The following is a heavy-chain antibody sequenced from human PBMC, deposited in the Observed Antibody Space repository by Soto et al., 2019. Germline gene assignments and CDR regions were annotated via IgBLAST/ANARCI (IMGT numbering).Heavy chain of an antibody. CDR1: GYTFTSYV. D-gene: IGHD3-22*01. CDR3: ARLNKYDSSASRKWLAA. J-gene: IGHJ5*02. Sequence: QLLQSGAEVREPGASVKVSCKASGYTFTSYVVTWMRLAPGLGPEFMGWINPHSCDTNYAQNFQGRVTLTTDTSTNTANLELRSLKFDDTAVYYCARLNKYDSSASRKWLAAWGQGTLVTVSS. V-gene: IGHV1-18*04. CDR2: INPHSCDT.